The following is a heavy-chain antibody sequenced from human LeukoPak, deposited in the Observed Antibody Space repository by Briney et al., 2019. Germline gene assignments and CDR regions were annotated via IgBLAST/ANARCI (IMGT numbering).Heavy chain of an antibody. J-gene: IGHJ4*02. D-gene: IGHD3-9*01. Sequence: ASVKVSCKGSGYTFTSYGMIWVRQAPGQGLDWMGWINTYSANATYAQDFRGRFVFSLDTSVSTAYLQINSLKPEDTAVYYCARESGFDWKDGHPTVPDYWGQGTLLTVSS. CDR3: ARESGFDWKDGHPTVPDY. CDR2: INTYSANA. V-gene: IGHV7-4-1*02. CDR1: GYTFTSYG.